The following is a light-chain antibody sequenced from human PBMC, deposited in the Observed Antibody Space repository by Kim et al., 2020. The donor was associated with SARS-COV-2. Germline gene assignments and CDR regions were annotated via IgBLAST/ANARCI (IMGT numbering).Light chain of an antibody. V-gene: IGKV1-5*03. CDR1: QSISTW. Sequence: SACVGDRVTITCRASQSISTWLAWYQQKPGKAPKLLIYRASSLEGGVPSRFSGSGSGTEFTLTISSLQPDDFATYYCQQYNSYAYTFGQGTKLEI. J-gene: IGKJ2*01. CDR2: RAS. CDR3: QQYNSYAYT.